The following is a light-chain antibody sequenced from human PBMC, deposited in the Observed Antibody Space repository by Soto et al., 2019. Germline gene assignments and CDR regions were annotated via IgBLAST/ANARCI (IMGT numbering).Light chain of an antibody. CDR3: QHRSGWPPWT. Sequence: EIVLTQSPATLSLSPGERATLSCRASQSVSTYLAWYQQKPGQAPRLLIYDVSDRATGIPARFSGSGSGTNFPLTISGLELEDFAVYYCQHRSGWPPWTFGQGTKVQI. CDR2: DVS. CDR1: QSVSTY. V-gene: IGKV3-11*01. J-gene: IGKJ1*01.